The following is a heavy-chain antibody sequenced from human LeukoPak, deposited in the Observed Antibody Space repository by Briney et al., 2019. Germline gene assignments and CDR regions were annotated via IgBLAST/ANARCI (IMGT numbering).Heavy chain of an antibody. Sequence: GGSLRLSCAASGFTFSSYWMSWVRQAPGKGLEWVANIKQDGSEKYYADSVKGRFTISRDNSKNTLYLQMNSLRAEDTAVYYCAKGWGYYYGSGSHHDAFDIWGQGTMVTVSS. D-gene: IGHD3-10*01. CDR1: GFTFSSYW. CDR2: IKQDGSEK. J-gene: IGHJ3*02. V-gene: IGHV3-7*01. CDR3: AKGWGYYYGSGSHHDAFDI.